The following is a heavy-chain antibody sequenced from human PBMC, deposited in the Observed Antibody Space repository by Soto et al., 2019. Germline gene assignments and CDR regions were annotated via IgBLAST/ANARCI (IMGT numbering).Heavy chain of an antibody. J-gene: IGHJ4*02. CDR3: ARHVNIVVVVAAAYFDY. Sequence: QLQLQESGPGLVKPSETLSLTCTVSGGSISSSSYYWGWIRQPPGKGLEWIGSIYYSGSTYYNPSLKSRVTISVDTSKNQFSLKLSSVTAADTAVYYCARHVNIVVVVAAAYFDYWGQGTLVTVSS. V-gene: IGHV4-39*01. CDR2: IYYSGST. CDR1: GGSISSSSYY. D-gene: IGHD2-15*01.